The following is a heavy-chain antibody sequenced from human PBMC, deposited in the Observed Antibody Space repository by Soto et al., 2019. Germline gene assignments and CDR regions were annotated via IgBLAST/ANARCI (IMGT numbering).Heavy chain of an antibody. CDR1: GYTFTSYD. J-gene: IGHJ4*02. V-gene: IGHV1-8*01. D-gene: IGHD5-18*01. CDR3: ARGRSYGFPFDY. CDR2: MNPNSGNT. Sequence: QVQLVQSGAEVKKPGASVKVSCKASGYTFTSYDINWVRQATGQGLEWMGWMNPNSGNTGYAQKFKGRVTMTRNTSISTAYMELSSLRSDDTAVYYGARGRSYGFPFDYWGQGTPVTVSS.